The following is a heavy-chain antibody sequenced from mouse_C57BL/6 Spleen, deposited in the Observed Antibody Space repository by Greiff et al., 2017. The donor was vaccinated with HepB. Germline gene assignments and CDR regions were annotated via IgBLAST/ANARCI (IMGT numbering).Heavy chain of an antibody. D-gene: IGHD1-1*01. V-gene: IGHV1-85*01. Sequence: QVQLQQSGPELVKPGASVKLSCKASGYTFTSYDINWVKQRPGQGLEWIGWIYPRDGSTKYNEKFKGKATLTVDTASSTAYMELHSLTSEDSAVYFCARKDTTVVATPLDYWGQGTTLTVSS. CDR2: IYPRDGST. CDR1: GYTFTSYD. J-gene: IGHJ2*01. CDR3: ARKDTTVVATPLDY.